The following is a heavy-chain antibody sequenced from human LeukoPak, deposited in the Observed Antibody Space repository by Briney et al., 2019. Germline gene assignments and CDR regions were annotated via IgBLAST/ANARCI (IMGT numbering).Heavy chain of an antibody. CDR3: ARSVGANNFDY. Sequence: SETLSLTCAVYGGSFSGYYWSWIRQPPGKGLEWIGEINHSGSTNYNPSLKSRVTISVDTSKNQFSLKLSSVTAADTAVYYCARSVGANNFDYWGQGTLVTVSS. J-gene: IGHJ4*02. CDR2: INHSGST. V-gene: IGHV4-34*01. CDR1: GGSFSGYY. D-gene: IGHD1-26*01.